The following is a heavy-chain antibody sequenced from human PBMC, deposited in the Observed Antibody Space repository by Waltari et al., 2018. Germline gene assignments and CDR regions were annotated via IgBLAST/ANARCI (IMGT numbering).Heavy chain of an antibody. Sequence: QVQLVQSGAEVKKPGSSVKVSCQASGGTFSRYAISWVRQAPGQGLEWMGGIIPIFGTANYAQKFQGRVTITTYESTSTAYMELSSLRSEDTAVYYCARAYNDYVWGSYRYDYWGQGTLVTVSS. V-gene: IGHV1-69*05. CDR3: ARAYNDYVWGSYRYDY. CDR2: IIPIFGTA. CDR1: GGTFSRYA. J-gene: IGHJ4*02. D-gene: IGHD3-16*02.